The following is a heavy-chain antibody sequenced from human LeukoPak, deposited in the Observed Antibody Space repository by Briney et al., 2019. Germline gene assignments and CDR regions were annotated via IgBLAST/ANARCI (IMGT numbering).Heavy chain of an antibody. V-gene: IGHV4-59*08. Sequence: SETLSLTCTVSGGSISSYYWSWIRQPPGKGLEWIAYIYYTGSTNYNPSLKSRVTISVDMSKNQFSLRLTSVTAADTAVYYCARQTGSGLFILPGGQGTLVTVSS. J-gene: IGHJ4*02. CDR1: GGSISSYY. D-gene: IGHD3/OR15-3a*01. CDR2: IYYTGST. CDR3: ARQTGSGLFILP.